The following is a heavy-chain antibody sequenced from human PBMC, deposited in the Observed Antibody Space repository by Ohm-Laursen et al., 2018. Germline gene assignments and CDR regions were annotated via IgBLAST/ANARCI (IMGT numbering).Heavy chain of an antibody. D-gene: IGHD3-22*01. CDR3: ASTYDSSGYYIY. V-gene: IGHV3-23*01. CDR2: ISGSGGST. Sequence: GSLRLSCTASGFTFSSYAMSWVRQAPGKGLEWVSAISGSGGSTYYADSVKGRFTISRDNSKNTLYLQMNSLRAEDTAVYYCASTYDSSGYYIYWGQGTLVTVSS. CDR1: GFTFSSYA. J-gene: IGHJ4*02.